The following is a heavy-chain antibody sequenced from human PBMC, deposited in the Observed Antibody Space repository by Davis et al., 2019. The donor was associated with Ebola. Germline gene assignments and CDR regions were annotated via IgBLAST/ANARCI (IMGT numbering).Heavy chain of an antibody. Sequence: SETLFLTCTVSGGSISSHYWSWIRQSPGKGLEWIGYIHYSGSTNTNPSLKSRVTMSVDTSKNQFSLKLSSVTAADTAVYYCARARAVAGRGAFGYWGQGTLVTVSS. J-gene: IGHJ4*02. D-gene: IGHD6-19*01. CDR1: GGSISSHY. CDR3: ARARAVAGRGAFGY. V-gene: IGHV4-59*11. CDR2: IHYSGST.